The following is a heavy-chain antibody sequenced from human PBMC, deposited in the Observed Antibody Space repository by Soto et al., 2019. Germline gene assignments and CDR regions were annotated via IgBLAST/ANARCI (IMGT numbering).Heavy chain of an antibody. CDR2: ISAYNGNT. Sequence: QVQLVQSGAEVKKPGASVKVSCKASGYTFTSYGISWVRQAPGQGLEWMGWISAYNGNTNYAQKLQGRVTMTXXTXTXXAYMELRSLRSDDTAVYYCARWSGDYGYYYYGMDVWGQGTTVTVSS. CDR3: ARWSGDYGYYYYGMDV. V-gene: IGHV1-18*01. CDR1: GYTFTSYG. J-gene: IGHJ6*02. D-gene: IGHD4-17*01.